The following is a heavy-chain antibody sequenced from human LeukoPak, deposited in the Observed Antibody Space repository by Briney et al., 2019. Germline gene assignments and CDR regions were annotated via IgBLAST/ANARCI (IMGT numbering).Heavy chain of an antibody. V-gene: IGHV1-69*04. CDR3: ARSQGSGSP. Sequence: ASVKLSCKASGGTFSSYAISWVRHAPGQGLEWMGRIIPILGIANYAQKFQGRVTITADKSTSTAYMELSSLRSEDTAVYYCARSQGSGSPWGQGTLVTVSS. CDR1: GGTFSSYA. CDR2: IIPILGIA. D-gene: IGHD3-10*01. J-gene: IGHJ4*02.